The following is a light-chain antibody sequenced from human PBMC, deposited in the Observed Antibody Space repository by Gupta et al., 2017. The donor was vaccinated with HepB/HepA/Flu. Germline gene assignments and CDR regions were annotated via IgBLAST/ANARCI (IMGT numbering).Light chain of an antibody. CDR3: AVWDDSLNGVI. J-gene: IGLJ2*01. Sequence: QSVLTQPPLASRTPGQRVIISCSGSSSNIGSNTVNWYQHLPGTGPKLLIYRNNQRPSVVPDRFSGSKSGTSASLAISGLQSEDEADYYCAVWDDSLNGVIFGGGTKLTVL. CDR2: RNN. V-gene: IGLV1-44*01. CDR1: SSNIGSNT.